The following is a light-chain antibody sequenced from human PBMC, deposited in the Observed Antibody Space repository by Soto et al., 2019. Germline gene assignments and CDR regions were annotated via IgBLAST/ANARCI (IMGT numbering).Light chain of an antibody. J-gene: IGKJ1*01. CDR3: QLRSP. V-gene: IGKV3-20*01. Sequence: EIVLTQSPGTLSLSPGERVTLSCRASQSVSSSYLAWYQQKPGQAPRLLIYGASSRATGIPDRFSGTGSGTDFTLTISRLEPEDCAVYYCQLRSPVGQRTKVDIX. CDR2: GAS. CDR1: QSVSSSY.